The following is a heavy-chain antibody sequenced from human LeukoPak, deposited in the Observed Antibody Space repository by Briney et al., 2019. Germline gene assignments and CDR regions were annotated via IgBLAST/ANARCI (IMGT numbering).Heavy chain of an antibody. CDR1: GGSFSGYY. D-gene: IGHD3-10*01. CDR2: INHSGST. V-gene: IGHV4-34*01. Sequence: SETLSLTCAVYGGSFSGYYWSWIRQPPGKGLEWIGEINHSGSTNYNPSLKSRVTISVDTSKNQFSLKLSSVTAADTAVYYCARHVFWLGPYYGSGRGWFDPWGQGTLVTVSS. J-gene: IGHJ5*02. CDR3: ARHVFWLGPYYGSGRGWFDP.